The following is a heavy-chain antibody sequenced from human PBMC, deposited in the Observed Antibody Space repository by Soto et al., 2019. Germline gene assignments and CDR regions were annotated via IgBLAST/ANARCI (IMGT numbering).Heavy chain of an antibody. D-gene: IGHD2-2*01. CDR1: GYSFTSYW. V-gene: IGHV5-51*01. J-gene: IGHJ4*02. Sequence: PGESLKISCKASGYSFTSYWIAWVRQMPGKGLEWMGIIYPGDSDTRYSPSFQGQVTISADRSISTAYLHWSSLKASDTAMYYCAREGGYCSSTSCQGIDYWDQGTLVTVSS. CDR3: AREGGYCSSTSCQGIDY. CDR2: IYPGDSDT.